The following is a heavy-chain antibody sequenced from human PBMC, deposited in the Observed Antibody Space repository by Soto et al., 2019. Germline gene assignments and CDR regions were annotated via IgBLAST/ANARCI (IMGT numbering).Heavy chain of an antibody. CDR3: TSHLGGTSTTYYYHSIVV. Sequence: QVQLQESGPGLVKPSQTLSLTCTVSGGSISSGDYYWSWIRQPPGKGLEWIGYIYYSGSTYYNRFLNSGVTIDVETSKTQCTVKRRYLNAADKAVYYCTSHLGGTSTTYYYHSIVVSDKGTTVTVS. CDR2: IYYSGST. V-gene: IGHV4-30-4*01. D-gene: IGHD1-7*01. J-gene: IGHJ6*04. CDR1: GGSISSGDYY.